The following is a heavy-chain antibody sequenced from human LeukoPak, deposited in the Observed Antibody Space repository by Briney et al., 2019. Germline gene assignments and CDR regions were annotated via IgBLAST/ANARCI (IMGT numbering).Heavy chain of an antibody. CDR2: IYPGDSET. V-gene: IGHV5-51*01. CDR1: GYTFSIYW. D-gene: IGHD5-12*01. Sequence: LGGSLKISCKGSGYTFSIYWIGWVRQMPGKGLEWMGIIYPGDSETRDSPSFQGQVTISADKSISTAYLQWSSLKPSDTGMYYCARHGYSGYGNDYWGQGAQATVSS. J-gene: IGHJ4*02. CDR3: ARHGYSGYGNDY.